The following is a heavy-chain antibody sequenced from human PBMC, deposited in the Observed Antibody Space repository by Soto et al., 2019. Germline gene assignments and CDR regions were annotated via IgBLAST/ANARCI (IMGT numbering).Heavy chain of an antibody. Sequence: ASVKVSCKASGGTFSSTTISWVRQAPGQGHEWMGRIIPILGIANYAQKFQGRVTITADKSTSTAYMELSSLRSEDTAVYYCALNGFEEYEFYPCGQGTLVTVSA. D-gene: IGHD3-10*01. V-gene: IGHV1-69*02. CDR2: IIPILGIA. J-gene: IGHJ5*02. CDR3: ALNGFEEYEFYP. CDR1: GGTFSSTT.